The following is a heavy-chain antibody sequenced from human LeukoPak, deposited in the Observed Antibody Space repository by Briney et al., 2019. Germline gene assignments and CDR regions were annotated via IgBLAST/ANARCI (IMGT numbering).Heavy chain of an antibody. V-gene: IGHV3-23*01. CDR1: GFTFSSFA. J-gene: IGHJ4*02. CDR3: AKRITVCAGYFLDS. Sequence: AGGSLRLSCVGSGFTFSSFAMSWVRQAPGKGLEWVSTVSGGGAYTYHADSVKGRFTVSRDDSKSMHFLQMNSLRPEDTALYFCAKRITVCAGYFLDSWGQGTLVTVSS. CDR2: VSGGGAYT. D-gene: IGHD2-8*01.